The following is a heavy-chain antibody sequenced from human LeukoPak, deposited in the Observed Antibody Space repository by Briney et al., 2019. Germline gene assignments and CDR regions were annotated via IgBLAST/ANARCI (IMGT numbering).Heavy chain of an antibody. Sequence: GRSLRLSCAASGFTFSSYGMHWVRQAPGKGLEWVAVISYDGSNKHYADSVKGRFTISRDNSKNTLYLQMNSLRAEDTAVYYCAKDGKLRDGNLDYWGQGTLVTVSS. D-gene: IGHD5-24*01. CDR2: ISYDGSNK. V-gene: IGHV3-30*18. CDR1: GFTFSSYG. CDR3: AKDGKLRDGNLDY. J-gene: IGHJ4*02.